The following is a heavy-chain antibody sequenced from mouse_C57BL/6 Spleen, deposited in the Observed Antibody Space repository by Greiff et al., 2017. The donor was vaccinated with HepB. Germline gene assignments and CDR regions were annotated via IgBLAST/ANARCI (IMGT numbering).Heavy chain of an antibody. V-gene: IGHV1-82*01. CDR3: ARNRITTVVDDY. J-gene: IGHJ2*01. Sequence: VQGVESGPELVKPGASVKISCKASGYAFSSSWMNWVKQRPGKGLEWIGRIYPGDGDTNYNGKFKGKATLTADKSSSTAYMQLSSLTSEDSAVYFCARNRITTVVDDYWGQGTTLTVSS. CDR1: GYAFSSSW. CDR2: IYPGDGDT. D-gene: IGHD1-1*01.